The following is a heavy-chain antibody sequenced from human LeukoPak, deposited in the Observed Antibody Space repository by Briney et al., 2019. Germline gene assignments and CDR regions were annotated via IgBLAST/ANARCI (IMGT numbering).Heavy chain of an antibody. CDR1: GYSFTSYW. Sequence: GESLKISCKGSGYSFTSYWIGWVRQMPGKGLEWMGIIYPGDSDTRYSPSFQGQVTISADKPISTAYLQWSSLKASDTAMYYRARLGYCSGGSCSWGMDVWGQGTTVTVSS. J-gene: IGHJ6*02. D-gene: IGHD2-15*01. CDR3: ARLGYCSGGSCSWGMDV. CDR2: IYPGDSDT. V-gene: IGHV5-51*01.